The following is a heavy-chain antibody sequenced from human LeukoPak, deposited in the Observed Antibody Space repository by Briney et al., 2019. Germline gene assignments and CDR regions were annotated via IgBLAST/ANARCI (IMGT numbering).Heavy chain of an antibody. Sequence: PGGSLRLSCAASGFTFSSYEMNWVRQAPGKGLEWVSYISSSGSTIYYADSVKGRFTISRDNAKNSLYLQMNRLRAEDTAVYYCAREDYYDSSGTYYWGQGTLVTVSS. CDR3: AREDYYDSSGTYY. CDR2: ISSSGSTI. J-gene: IGHJ4*02. D-gene: IGHD3-22*01. V-gene: IGHV3-48*03. CDR1: GFTFSSYE.